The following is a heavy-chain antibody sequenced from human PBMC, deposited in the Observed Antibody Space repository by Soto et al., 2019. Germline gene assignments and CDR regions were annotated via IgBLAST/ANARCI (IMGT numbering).Heavy chain of an antibody. D-gene: IGHD6-19*01. Sequence: SATLSLTCAVYGGSFSGYYWSWIRQPPGKGLDCIVCIHHSGKSNYSPSLRSRVTMSVDTSKNQFSLKLNSVTAADTAVYYCARGFAIGWYTYYFDLWGQGPLVTVSS. CDR2: IHHSGKS. J-gene: IGHJ4*02. V-gene: IGHV4-34*01. CDR1: GGSFSGYY. CDR3: ARGFAIGWYTYYFDL.